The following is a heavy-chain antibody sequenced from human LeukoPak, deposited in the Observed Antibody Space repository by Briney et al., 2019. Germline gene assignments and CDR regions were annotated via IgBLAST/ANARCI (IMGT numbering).Heavy chain of an antibody. D-gene: IGHD2-21*01. Sequence: PGGSLRLSCAASGFTFSSYWMHWVRQAPGKGLVWVSRINSDGSSTSYADSVKGRFTISRDNAKNTLYLQMNSLRAEDTAVYYCARFANGGARWFDPWGQGTLVTVSS. CDR3: ARFANGGARWFDP. J-gene: IGHJ5*02. V-gene: IGHV3-74*01. CDR1: GFTFSSYW. CDR2: INSDGSST.